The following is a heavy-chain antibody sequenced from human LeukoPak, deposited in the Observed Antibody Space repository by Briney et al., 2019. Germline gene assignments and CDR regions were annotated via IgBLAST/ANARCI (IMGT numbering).Heavy chain of an antibody. D-gene: IGHD3-22*01. J-gene: IGHJ4*02. CDR2: ISSSSYI. Sequence: PGGSLRLSCAASGFTFSSYSMNWVRQAPGKGLEWVSSISSSSYIYYADSVKGRFTISRDNAKNTLYLQMDSLRAEDTAVYYCAKGGLYDSSDYWGQGTLVTVSS. CDR1: GFTFSSYS. CDR3: AKGGLYDSSDY. V-gene: IGHV3-21*04.